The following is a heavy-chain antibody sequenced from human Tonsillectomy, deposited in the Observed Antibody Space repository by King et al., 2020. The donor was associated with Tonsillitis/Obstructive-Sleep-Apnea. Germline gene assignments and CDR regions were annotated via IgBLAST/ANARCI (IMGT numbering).Heavy chain of an antibody. Sequence: QLQESGPGLVKPSETLSLTCTVSGGSVSSGNYYWSWIRQPPGKGLEWIGYIYYSGSTNYNPSPKGRVTISVDTSKNQFSLRLTSVTAADPAVYYCARDWIGTDWFTDYWGQGTLVTVSS. D-gene: IGHD3-9*01. CDR2: IYYSGST. CDR1: GGSVSSGNYY. J-gene: IGHJ4*02. V-gene: IGHV4-61*01. CDR3: ARDWIGTDWFTDY.